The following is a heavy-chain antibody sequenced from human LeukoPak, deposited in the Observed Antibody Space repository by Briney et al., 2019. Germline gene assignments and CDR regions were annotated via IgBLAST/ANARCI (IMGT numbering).Heavy chain of an antibody. CDR2: IYHSGST. Sequence: PSETLSLTCTVSDYSISSGYYWGWIRQPPGKGLEWIGSIYHSGSTYYNPSLKSRVTISVDTSKNQFSLKLSSVTAADTAVYYCARDISSWYVGDFDYWGQGTLVTISS. V-gene: IGHV4-38-2*02. J-gene: IGHJ4*02. CDR3: ARDISSWYVGDFDY. D-gene: IGHD6-13*01. CDR1: DYSISSGYY.